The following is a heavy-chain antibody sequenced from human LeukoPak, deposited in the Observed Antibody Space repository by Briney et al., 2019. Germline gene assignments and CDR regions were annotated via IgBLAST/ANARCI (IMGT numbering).Heavy chain of an antibody. CDR1: GGSISSGSYY. Sequence: SQTLSLTCIVSGGSISSGSYYWGWVRQPAGTGLGWIGRIYTSGSTNKNPSLKGRVTISVDTPKNRFSLKLSSVTAADTAVYYGAREGGGGVGRRNWFDPWGQGTLVTVSS. D-gene: IGHD1-26*01. J-gene: IGHJ5*02. CDR3: AREGGGGVGRRNWFDP. V-gene: IGHV4-61*02. CDR2: IYTSGST.